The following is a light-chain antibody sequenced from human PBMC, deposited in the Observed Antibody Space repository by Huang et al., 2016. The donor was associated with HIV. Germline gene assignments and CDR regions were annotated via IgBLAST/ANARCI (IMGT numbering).Light chain of an antibody. Sequence: EIVLTQSPVTLSLYPGDRATLSCRASQSIGTYLAWYQQKSGQAPRLLIYDVSNRAAGFPARFSASGSETDFTLTIASLDPDDFAIYHCQQRSKWPLTFGGGTKVEMK. CDR3: QQRSKWPLT. CDR2: DVS. CDR1: QSIGTY. V-gene: IGKV3-11*01. J-gene: IGKJ4*01.